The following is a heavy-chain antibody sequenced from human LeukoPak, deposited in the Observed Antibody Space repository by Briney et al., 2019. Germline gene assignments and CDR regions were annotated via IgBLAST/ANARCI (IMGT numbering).Heavy chain of an antibody. CDR1: GGSFSGYY. Sequence: SETLPLTCAVYGGSFSGYYWSWIRQPPGKGLEWIGEINHSGSTNYNPSLKSRVTISVDTSKNQFSLKLSSVTAADTAVYYCARSAHGRRVVPAASRYYYYGMDVWGKGTTVTVSS. V-gene: IGHV4-34*01. J-gene: IGHJ6*04. CDR3: ARSAHGRRVVPAASRYYYYGMDV. D-gene: IGHD2-2*01. CDR2: INHSGST.